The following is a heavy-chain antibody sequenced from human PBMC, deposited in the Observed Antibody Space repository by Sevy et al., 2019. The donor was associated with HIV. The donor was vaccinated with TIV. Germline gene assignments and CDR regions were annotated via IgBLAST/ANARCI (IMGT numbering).Heavy chain of an antibody. CDR2: INAGNGNT. V-gene: IGHV1-3*01. CDR1: GYTFTSYA. CDR3: AISIAAAGRNWFDP. J-gene: IGHJ5*02. D-gene: IGHD6-13*01. Sequence: ASVKVSCKASGYTFTSYAMHWVRQAPGQRLEWMGWINAGNGNTKYSQKFQGRVTITRDTSASTAYMELSGLRSEDTAVYYCAISIAAAGRNWFDPWGQGTLVTVSS.